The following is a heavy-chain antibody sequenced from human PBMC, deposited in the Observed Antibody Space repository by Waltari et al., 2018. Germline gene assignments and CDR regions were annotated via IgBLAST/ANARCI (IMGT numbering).Heavy chain of an antibody. J-gene: IGHJ4*02. CDR3: ARDVGLGKPDY. Sequence: EVQLVESGGGPVKPGGSLRRSCAASGFVFSDLNMIWVSQAPGNGLEWVSFISRSGSNIYYAYSVKGRFTIFRDNDKNTLFLQMDSLTAEDTAVYYCARDVGLGKPDYWGQGTLVTVSS. CDR1: GFVFSDLN. V-gene: IGHV3-21*06. D-gene: IGHD7-27*01. CDR2: ISRSGSNI.